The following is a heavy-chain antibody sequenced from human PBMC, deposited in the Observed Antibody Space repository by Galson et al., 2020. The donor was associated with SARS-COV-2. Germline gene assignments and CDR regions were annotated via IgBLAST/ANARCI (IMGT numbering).Heavy chain of an antibody. J-gene: IGHJ6*02. CDR1: GFTFSSYW. CDR3: AREENRDYYGSGRYYYGMDV. CDR2: IKQDGSEK. Sequence: GGSLRLSCAASGFTFSSYWLSWVRQAPGKGLEWVANIKQDGSEKYYVDSVKGRFTISRDNAKNSLYLQMNSLRAEDTAVYYCAREENRDYYGSGRYYYGMDVWGQGTTVTVSS. D-gene: IGHD3-10*01. V-gene: IGHV3-7*01.